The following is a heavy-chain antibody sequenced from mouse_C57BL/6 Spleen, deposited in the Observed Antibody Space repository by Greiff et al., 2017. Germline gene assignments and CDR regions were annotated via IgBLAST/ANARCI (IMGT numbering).Heavy chain of an antibody. V-gene: IGHV1-7*01. CDR2: INPSSGYT. J-gene: IGHJ3*01. Sequence: VQLQQSGAELAKPGASVKLSCKASGYTFTSYWMHWVKQRPGQGLEWIGYINPSSGYTKYNQKFKDKATLTADKSSSTAYMQLSSLTYEDSAVXYCATIYYDYDRGFAYWGQGTLVTVSA. D-gene: IGHD2-4*01. CDR3: ATIYYDYDRGFAY. CDR1: GYTFTSYW.